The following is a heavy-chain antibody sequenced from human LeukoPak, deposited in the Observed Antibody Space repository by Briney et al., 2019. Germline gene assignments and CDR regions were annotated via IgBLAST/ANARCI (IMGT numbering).Heavy chain of an antibody. CDR3: ARERYSSGWYGLLDY. CDR2: IYTSGST. Sequence: PSDTLSLTCTVSGGSISSYYWSWIRQPAGKGLEWIGRIYTSGSTNYNPSLKSRVTMSVDTSKNQFSLKLSSVTAADTAVYYCARERYSSGWYGLLDYWGQGTLVTVSS. D-gene: IGHD6-19*01. V-gene: IGHV4-4*07. CDR1: GGSISSYY. J-gene: IGHJ4*02.